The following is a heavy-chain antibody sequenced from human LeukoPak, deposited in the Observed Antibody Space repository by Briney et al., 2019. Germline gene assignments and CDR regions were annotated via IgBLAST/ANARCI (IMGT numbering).Heavy chain of an antibody. CDR1: GGTFSSYA. Sequence: ASVKVSCEASGGTFSSYAISWVRQAPGQGLEWMGRIIPIFGTANYAQKFQGRVTITADESTSTAYMELSSLRSEDTAVYYCARGIEMATIRYYFDYWGQGTLVTVSS. V-gene: IGHV1-69*01. D-gene: IGHD5-24*01. CDR2: IIPIFGTA. J-gene: IGHJ4*02. CDR3: ARGIEMATIRYYFDY.